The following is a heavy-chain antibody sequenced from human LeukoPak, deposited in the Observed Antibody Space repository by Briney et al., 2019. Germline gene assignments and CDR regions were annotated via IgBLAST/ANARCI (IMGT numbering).Heavy chain of an antibody. Sequence: LVKVSCRASGGTFSSYTISWVRQAPGQGLEWMGGIIPILGIANYAQKFQGRVTITADKSTSTAYMELSSLRSEDTAVYYCARAPDSSGYVFDYWGQGTLVTVSS. CDR3: ARAPDSSGYVFDY. J-gene: IGHJ4*02. CDR2: IIPILGIA. D-gene: IGHD3-22*01. CDR1: GGTFSSYT. V-gene: IGHV1-69*02.